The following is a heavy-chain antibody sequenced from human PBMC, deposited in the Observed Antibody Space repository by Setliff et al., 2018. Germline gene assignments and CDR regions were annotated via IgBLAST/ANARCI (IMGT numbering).Heavy chain of an antibody. CDR2: ISGSGGST. J-gene: IGHJ5*02. Sequence: GGSLRLSCAASGFTFSSYEMNWVRQAPGKGLEWVSAISGSGGSTYYADSVKGRFTISRDNSKNTLYLQMNSLRAEDTAVYYCAKNGFGVVALGVNNWFDPWGQGTLVTVSS. CDR1: GFTFSSYE. D-gene: IGHD3-10*01. V-gene: IGHV3-23*01. CDR3: AKNGFGVVALGVNNWFDP.